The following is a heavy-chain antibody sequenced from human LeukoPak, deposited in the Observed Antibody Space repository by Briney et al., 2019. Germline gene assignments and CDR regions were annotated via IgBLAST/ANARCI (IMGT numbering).Heavy chain of an antibody. J-gene: IGHJ5*02. D-gene: IGHD1-1*01. CDR1: GYTFTSYA. CDR2: INAGNCNT. CDR3: ARGSNWNDEGGWFDP. Sequence: ASVTVSCKASGYTFTSYAMHWVRQAPGHTLEWIGWINAGNCNTKYSQKLQGRVTINRDTSASTAYMELSSLRSEDTAVYYCARGSNWNDEGGWFDPWGQGNLVTVSS. V-gene: IGHV1-3*01.